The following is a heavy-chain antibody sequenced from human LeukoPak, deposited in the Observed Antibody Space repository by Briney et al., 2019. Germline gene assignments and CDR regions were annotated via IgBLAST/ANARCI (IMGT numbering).Heavy chain of an antibody. J-gene: IGHJ5*02. CDR3: ARQECSSSSCWFDP. CDR1: GGSFSGYY. V-gene: IGHV4-34*01. D-gene: IGHD6-6*01. Sequence: SETLSLTCAVYGGSFSGYYWSWIRQPPGKGLEWIGEINHSGSTNYNPSLKSRVTISVDTSKNQFSLKLSSVTAADTAVYYCARQECSSSSCWFDPWGQGTLVTVSS. CDR2: INHSGST.